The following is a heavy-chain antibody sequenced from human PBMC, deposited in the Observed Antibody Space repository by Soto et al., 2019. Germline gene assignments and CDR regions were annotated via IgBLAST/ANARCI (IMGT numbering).Heavy chain of an antibody. CDR3: ARVERGTRTTVVDSFDL. V-gene: IGHV4-34*01. J-gene: IGHJ3*01. Sequence: SETLSLTCAVYGGPFNDYYWSWIRQPPGAGLEWIGEINHRGSTHDNPSLKSRVTLSVDTSKSQFSLKLSSVTAADTAVYYCARVERGTRTTVVDSFDLWGQGTMVTVSS. CDR1: GGPFNDYY. CDR2: INHRGST. D-gene: IGHD1-1*01.